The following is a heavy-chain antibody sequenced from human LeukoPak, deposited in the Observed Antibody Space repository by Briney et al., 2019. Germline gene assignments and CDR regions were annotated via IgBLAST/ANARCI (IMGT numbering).Heavy chain of an antibody. CDR3: ARDRITMIVDYGMDV. CDR2: ISAYNSNT. J-gene: IGHJ6*02. CDR1: NYTFTIYG. Sequence: EASVKVSCKTSNYTFTIYGISWVRQAPGQGLEWMGWISAYNSNTNYAQNLQGRVTMTTDTSTSTAYMELRSLRSDDTAVYYCARDRITMIVDYGMDVWGQGTTVTVSS. V-gene: IGHV1-18*01. D-gene: IGHD3-22*01.